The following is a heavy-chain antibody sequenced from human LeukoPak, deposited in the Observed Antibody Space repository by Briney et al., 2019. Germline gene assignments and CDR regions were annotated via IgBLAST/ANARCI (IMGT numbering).Heavy chain of an antibody. CDR3: ARDHQQGHFDY. J-gene: IGHJ4*02. D-gene: IGHD2-2*01. V-gene: IGHV3-33*01. CDR1: GFTFSSYG. Sequence: PGRSLRLSCAASGFTFSSYGMHWVRQAPGKGLEGVAVIWYDGSNKDYADSVKGRFTISRDNSKNTLYLQMNSLRAEDTAVYYCARDHQQGHFDYWGQGTLVTVSS. CDR2: IWYDGSNK.